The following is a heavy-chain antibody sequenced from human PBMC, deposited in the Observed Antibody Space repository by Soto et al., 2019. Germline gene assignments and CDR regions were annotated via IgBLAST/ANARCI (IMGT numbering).Heavy chain of an antibody. J-gene: IGHJ6*02. CDR3: ARDRYGDYYYYGMDV. Sequence: TSETLSLTCTVSGGSVSSGSYYWSWIRQPPGKGLEWIGYIYYSGSTNYNPSLKSRVTISVDTSKNQFSLKLSSVTAADTAVYYCARDRYGDYYYYGMDVWGQGTTVTVSS. V-gene: IGHV4-61*01. D-gene: IGHD4-17*01. CDR2: IYYSGST. CDR1: GGSVSSGSYY.